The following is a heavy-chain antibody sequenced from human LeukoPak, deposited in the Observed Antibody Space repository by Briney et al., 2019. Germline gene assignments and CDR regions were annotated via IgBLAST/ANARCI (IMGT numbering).Heavy chain of an antibody. CDR2: INHSGST. CDR1: GGPFSGYY. V-gene: IGHV4-34*01. J-gene: IGHJ4*02. Sequence: ETLSLTCAVYGGPFSGYYWSWIRQPPGKGLEWIGEINHSGSTNYNPSLKSRVTISVDTSKNQFSLKLSSVTAADTAVYYCARTYGDYNPFDYWGQGTLVTVSS. CDR3: ARTYGDYNPFDY. D-gene: IGHD4-17*01.